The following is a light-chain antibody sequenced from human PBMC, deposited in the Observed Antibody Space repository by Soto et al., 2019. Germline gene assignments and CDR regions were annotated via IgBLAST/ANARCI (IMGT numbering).Light chain of an antibody. CDR3: QQYGGSPFT. CDR1: QSVSSSF. J-gene: IGKJ2*01. V-gene: IGKV3-20*01. CDR2: DAS. Sequence: EIVLTQSPDTLSLSPGERATLSCRASQSVSSSFLAWYQHKRGQAPRLLIYDASSRATGIPDRFSGSGSGTDFTLTISRLEPEDFAVYYCQQYGGSPFTFGQGTNLEIK.